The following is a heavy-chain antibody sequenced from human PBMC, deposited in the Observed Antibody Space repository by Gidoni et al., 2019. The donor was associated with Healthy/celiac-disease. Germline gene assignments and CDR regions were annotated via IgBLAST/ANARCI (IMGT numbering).Heavy chain of an antibody. V-gene: IGHV1-2*02. CDR3: ARDLYDILSNWFDP. CDR1: GYTFTGYY. Sequence: QAQLVQSGAEVKKPGASVKVSCKASGYTFTGYYMHWVRQAPGQGLEWMGWSNPNSGGTKYAQKFQGRVTMTRNTSISTAYMELSRLGSDDTAVYYCARDLYDILSNWFDPWGQGTLVTVS. J-gene: IGHJ5*02. CDR2: SNPNSGGT. D-gene: IGHD3-9*01.